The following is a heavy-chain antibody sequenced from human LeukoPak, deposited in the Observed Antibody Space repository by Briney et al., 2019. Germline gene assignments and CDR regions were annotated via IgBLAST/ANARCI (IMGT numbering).Heavy chain of an antibody. V-gene: IGHV4-39*01. Sequence: PSETLSLTCTVSGGSISSSSYYWGWIRQPPGKGLEWIGSIYYSGSTYYNPSLKSRVTISVDTSKNQFSLKLSSVTAADTAVYYCAGHVSGGDCLFDYWGQGTLVTVSS. CDR3: AGHVSGGDCLFDY. J-gene: IGHJ4*02. D-gene: IGHD2-21*02. CDR2: IYYSGST. CDR1: GGSISSSSYY.